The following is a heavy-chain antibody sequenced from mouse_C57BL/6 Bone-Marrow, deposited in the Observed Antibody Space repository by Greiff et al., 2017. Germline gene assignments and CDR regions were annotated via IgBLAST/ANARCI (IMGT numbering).Heavy chain of an antibody. CDR3: AREDYYSNYGWFAY. CDR2: IYPRSGNT. J-gene: IGHJ3*01. CDR1: GYTFTSYG. V-gene: IGHV1-81*01. D-gene: IGHD2-5*01. Sequence: VQLQQSEAELARPGASVKLSCKASGYTFTSYGISWVKQRTGQGLEWIGEIYPRSGNTYYNEKFKGKATLTADKSSSTAYMELRSLTSEDSAVYFCAREDYYSNYGWFAYWGQGTLVTVSA.